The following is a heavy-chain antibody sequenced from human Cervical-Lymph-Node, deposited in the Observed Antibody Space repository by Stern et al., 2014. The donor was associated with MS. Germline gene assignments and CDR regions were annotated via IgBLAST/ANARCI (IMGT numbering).Heavy chain of an antibody. J-gene: IGHJ4*02. CDR1: GYTFTNYA. CDR2: INAGSGDT. CDR3: ARIVAVAHFDY. V-gene: IGHV1-3*01. Sequence: QDQLVQSGAEMKKPGASVKVSCKASGYTFTNYAIHWVRQAPGQRLEWMGWINAGSGDTKNSQKFQGRVTITSDPSASTAYMELSSLGSEDTAVYYCARIVAVAHFDYWGQGTQVTVSS. D-gene: IGHD2-21*01.